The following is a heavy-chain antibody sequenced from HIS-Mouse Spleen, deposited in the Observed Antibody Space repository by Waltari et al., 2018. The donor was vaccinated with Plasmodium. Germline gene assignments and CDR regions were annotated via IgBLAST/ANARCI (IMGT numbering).Heavy chain of an antibody. Sequence: EVQLVESGGGLVQPGGSLRLSCADSGFTFSSYWMSWGRQAPGKGLEWVANIKQDGSEKYYVDSVKGRFTISRDNAKNSLYLQMNSLRAEDTAVYYCASSWYWYFDLWGRGTLVTVSS. CDR2: IKQDGSEK. CDR3: ASSWYWYFDL. CDR1: GFTFSSYW. J-gene: IGHJ2*01. D-gene: IGHD6-13*01. V-gene: IGHV3-7*01.